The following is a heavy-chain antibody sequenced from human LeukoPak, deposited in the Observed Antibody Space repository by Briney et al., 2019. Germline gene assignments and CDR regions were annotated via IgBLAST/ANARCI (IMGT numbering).Heavy chain of an antibody. CDR3: ARDLDYDYVWGSYRFNDY. Sequence: PSETLSLTCTVSGGSISSYYWSWIRQPPGKGLEWIGYIYYSGGTYYNPSLKSRVTISVDTSKNQFSLKLSSVTAADTAVYYCARDLDYDYVWGSYRFNDYWGQGTLVTVSS. J-gene: IGHJ4*02. V-gene: IGHV4-59*12. CDR2: IYYSGGT. D-gene: IGHD3-16*02. CDR1: GGSISSYY.